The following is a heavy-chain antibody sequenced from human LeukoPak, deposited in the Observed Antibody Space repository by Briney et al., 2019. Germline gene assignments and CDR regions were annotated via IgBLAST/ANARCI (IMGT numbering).Heavy chain of an antibody. CDR3: ARVVCCCGVWGWFGP. V-gene: IGHV4-59*11. D-gene: IGHD3-16*01. J-gene: IGHJ5*02. Sequence: SETLSLTCTVSGASISSHFWSWIRQPPGKGLEWIAYVHYTGSTNYNPSLKSRVTISMDTSQKQFSLSLRSVTAADTAVYYCARVVCCCGVWGWFGPWGVGILVRVS. CDR2: VHYTGST. CDR1: GASISSHF.